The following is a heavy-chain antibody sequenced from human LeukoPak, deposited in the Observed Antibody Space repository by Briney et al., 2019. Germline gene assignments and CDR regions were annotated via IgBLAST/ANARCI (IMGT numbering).Heavy chain of an antibody. V-gene: IGHV3-23*01. J-gene: IGHJ4*02. CDR2: ISGSGGST. CDR1: GFTFSSYA. Sequence: GGSLRLSCAASGFTFSSYAMSWVRQAPGKGLEWVSAISGSGGSTYYADSVKGRFTISRDNSKNPLYLQMNSLRAEDTAVYYCAKDLDYDILTDYYNPFDYWGQGTLVTVSS. CDR3: AKDLDYDILTDYYNPFDY. D-gene: IGHD3-9*01.